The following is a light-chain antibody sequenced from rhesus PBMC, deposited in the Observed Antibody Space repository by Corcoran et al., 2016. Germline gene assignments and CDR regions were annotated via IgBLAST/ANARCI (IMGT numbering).Light chain of an antibody. V-gene: IGKV1-22*01. Sequence: DIQMTQSPSSLSASVGDTVTITRRASQSMSSWLAWYQQKPGKAPKFLTYKASSLRSGVPSRVSGSGSGTDFTLTISSLQSEDFATYYCQQYNSSPYRFGQGTKVEIK. CDR3: QQYNSSPYR. J-gene: IGKJ2*01. CDR1: QSMSSW. CDR2: KAS.